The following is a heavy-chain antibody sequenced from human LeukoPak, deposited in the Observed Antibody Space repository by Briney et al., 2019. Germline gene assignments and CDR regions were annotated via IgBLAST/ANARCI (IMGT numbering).Heavy chain of an antibody. V-gene: IGHV3-7*04. D-gene: IGHD3-10*01. CDR1: EFRFSNHW. Sequence: GGSLRLSCAASEFRFSNHWMSWVRQAPGEGLEWVAIIKQDSSESYYVDSVKGRFTVSRDNAQNSLYLEMNSLRVEDTAMYYCARAGTYYYGSGHDLWGRGTLVTVSS. CDR3: ARAGTYYYGSGHDL. J-gene: IGHJ4*02. CDR2: IKQDSSES.